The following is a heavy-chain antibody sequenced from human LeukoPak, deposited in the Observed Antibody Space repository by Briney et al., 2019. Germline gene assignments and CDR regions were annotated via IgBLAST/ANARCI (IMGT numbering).Heavy chain of an antibody. CDR1: GGSISSYY. CDR3: ARGLESSSGAFDI. J-gene: IGHJ3*02. CDR2: IYYSGST. D-gene: IGHD6-13*01. V-gene: IGHV4-59*12. Sequence: SETLSLTCTVSGGSISSYYGSWIRQPPGKGLEWIGYIYYSGSTNYNPSLKSRVTISVDTSKNQFSLKLSSVTAADTAVYYCARGLESSSGAFDIWGQGTMVTVSS.